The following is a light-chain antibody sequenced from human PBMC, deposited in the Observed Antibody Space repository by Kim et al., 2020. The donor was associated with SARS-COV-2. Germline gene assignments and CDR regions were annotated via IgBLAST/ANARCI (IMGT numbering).Light chain of an antibody. CDR1: QDISNY. Sequence: DIQMTQSPSSLSASVGDRVTITCRASQDISNYLNWYQQKPGKAPKSLIYDASNLETGVPSRFSGSGSGTDFTFTISSLQPEDIATYYCQQYDNLPLTFGGGTKVDIK. V-gene: IGKV1-33*01. CDR3: QQYDNLPLT. CDR2: DAS. J-gene: IGKJ4*01.